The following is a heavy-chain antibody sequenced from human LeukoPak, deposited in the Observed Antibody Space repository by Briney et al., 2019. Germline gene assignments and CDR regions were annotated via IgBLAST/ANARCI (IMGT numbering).Heavy chain of an antibody. J-gene: IGHJ4*02. CDR1: GGSISSGGYY. D-gene: IGHD4-17*01. V-gene: IGHV4-31*03. Sequence: SETLSLTCTVSGGSISSGGYYWSWIRQHPGKGLEWIGYIYYSGGTYYNPSLKSRVTISVDTSKNQFSLKLSSVTAADTAVYYCARGTTTVTNYYFDYWGQGTLVTVSS. CDR2: IYYSGGT. CDR3: ARGTTTVTNYYFDY.